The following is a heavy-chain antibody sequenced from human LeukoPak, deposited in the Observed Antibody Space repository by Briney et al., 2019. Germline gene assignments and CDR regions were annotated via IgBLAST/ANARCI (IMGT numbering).Heavy chain of an antibody. CDR2: IYSGGST. J-gene: IGHJ6*02. V-gene: IGHV3-53*01. Sequence: GGSLRLSCAASGFTVSSNYMSWVRQAPGKGLEWVSVIYSGGSTYYADSVKGRFTISRDNSKNTLYLQMNSLRAEDTAVYYCARVAARPRYYYYYGMDVWAKGPRSPSP. CDR1: GFTVSSNY. D-gene: IGHD6-6*01. CDR3: ARVAARPRYYYYYGMDV.